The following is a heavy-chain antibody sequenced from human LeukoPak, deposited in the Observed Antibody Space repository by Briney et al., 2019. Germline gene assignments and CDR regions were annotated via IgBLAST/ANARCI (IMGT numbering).Heavy chain of an antibody. CDR2: IRSDGSNK. Sequence: GGTLRLSCAASGFTFSSYGMHWVRQAPGTGLEWVAFIRSDGSNKNYADSVKGRFTISRDNSKNTLYLQMNSLRPDDTAVYYCAKDYSKTSYYGSGTYYRPNWFDPWGQGTLVTVSS. CDR3: AKDYSKTSYYGSGTYYRPNWFDP. J-gene: IGHJ5*02. V-gene: IGHV3-30*02. CDR1: GFTFSSYG. D-gene: IGHD3-10*01.